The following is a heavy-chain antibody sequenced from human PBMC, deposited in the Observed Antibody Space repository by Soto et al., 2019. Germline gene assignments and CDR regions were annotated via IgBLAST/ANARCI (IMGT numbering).Heavy chain of an antibody. D-gene: IGHD6-13*01. Sequence: QVQLQESGPGLVKPSETLSLTCSVSGGSISSYYWSWIRQPPGQGLEWIGYIYYSGSTNYNPSLKRRVTISVDTSKNQFSQKLSPVTAADTAVYYCARGNVSRWNSNDYYYGMDVWGQGTTVTVSS. CDR3: ARGNVSRWNSNDYYYGMDV. V-gene: IGHV4-59*01. CDR2: IYYSGST. CDR1: GGSISSYY. J-gene: IGHJ6*02.